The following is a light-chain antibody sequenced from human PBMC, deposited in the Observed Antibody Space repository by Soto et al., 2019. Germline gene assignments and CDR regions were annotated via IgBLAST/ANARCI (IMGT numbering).Light chain of an antibody. CDR2: DVS. J-gene: IGLJ1*01. CDR1: SSDVGGYNY. V-gene: IGLV2-11*01. Sequence: QSVLTQPRSVSGSPGQSVTISCTGTSSDVGGYNYVSWYQQHPGKAPKVMIYDVSKWPSGVPDRFSGSKSGNTASLTISGLQAEDEADYYCCSHAGSYTYVFGTGTKLTV. CDR3: CSHAGSYTYV.